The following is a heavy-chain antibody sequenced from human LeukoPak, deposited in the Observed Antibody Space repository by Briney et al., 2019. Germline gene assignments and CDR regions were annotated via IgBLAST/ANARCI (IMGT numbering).Heavy chain of an antibody. CDR2: ISFSGIT. V-gene: IGHV4-59*01. CDR1: GGSINSFF. Sequence: PSETLSLICTVSGGSINSFFWNWIRQTPGKGLEWIGYISFSGITNYNPSLQSRVSMSVDTPKKDFSLRLSSVTAADTAVYSCARGGSRQNFYYYGLDVWGQGTTVTVSS. D-gene: IGHD6-25*01. J-gene: IGHJ6*02. CDR3: ARGGSRQNFYYYGLDV.